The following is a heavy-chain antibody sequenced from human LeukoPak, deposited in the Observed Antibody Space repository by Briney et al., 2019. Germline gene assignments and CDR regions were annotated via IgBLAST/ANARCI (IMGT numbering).Heavy chain of an antibody. V-gene: IGHV3-23*01. CDR3: AKRSDYDSSGYSTYFDY. Sequence: PGGSLRLSCAASGFTFSSYAMSWVRQAPGKGLEWVSAISGSGGSTYYADSVKGRFTISRDNSKNTLYLQMNSLRAEDTAVYYCAKRSDYDSSGYSTYFDYWGQGTLVTVSS. CDR1: GFTFSSYA. D-gene: IGHD3-22*01. CDR2: ISGSGGST. J-gene: IGHJ4*02.